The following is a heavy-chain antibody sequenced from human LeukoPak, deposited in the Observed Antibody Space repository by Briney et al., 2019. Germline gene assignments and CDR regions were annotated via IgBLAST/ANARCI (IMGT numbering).Heavy chain of an antibody. CDR3: ARPSYSYGADY. CDR1: GFTFSSYA. Sequence: PGGSLRLSCAASGFTFSSYAMSWIRQPPGKGLEWIGSIYYSGSTYYNPSLKSRVTISVDTSKNQFSLKLSSVTAADTAVYYCARPSYSYGADYWGQGTLVTVSS. J-gene: IGHJ4*02. V-gene: IGHV4-39*01. D-gene: IGHD5-18*01. CDR2: IYYSGST.